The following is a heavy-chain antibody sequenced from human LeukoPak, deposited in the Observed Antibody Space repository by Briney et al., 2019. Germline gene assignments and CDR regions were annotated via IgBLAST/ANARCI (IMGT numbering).Heavy chain of an antibody. J-gene: IGHJ6*02. D-gene: IGHD3-10*01. CDR2: IYHSGST. Sequence: PSETLSLTCTVSGGSISSYYWSRIRQPPGKGLEWIGYIYHSGSTNYNPSLKSRVAISVDTSKNQFSLKLSSVTAADTAVYYCAMAMVGGVRGDYYGMDVWGQGTTVTVSS. CDR3: AMAMVGGVRGDYYGMDV. CDR1: GGSISSYY. V-gene: IGHV4-59*01.